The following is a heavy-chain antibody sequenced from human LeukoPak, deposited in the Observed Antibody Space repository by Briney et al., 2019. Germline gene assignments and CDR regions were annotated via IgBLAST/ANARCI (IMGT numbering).Heavy chain of an antibody. V-gene: IGHV4-4*07. CDR3: ARVGYSRAGVEWFDP. CDR1: GGSISSYY. Sequence: PSETLSLTCTVSGGSISSYYWSWIRQPAGKGLEWIGRIYTSGSTNYDPSLKSRVTMSVDTSKSQFSLKLSSVTAADTAVYYCARVGYSRAGVEWFDPWGQGTLVTVSS. CDR2: IYTSGST. J-gene: IGHJ5*02. D-gene: IGHD6-13*01.